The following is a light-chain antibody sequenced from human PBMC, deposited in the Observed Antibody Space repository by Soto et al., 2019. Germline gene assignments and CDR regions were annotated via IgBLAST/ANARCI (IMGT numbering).Light chain of an antibody. CDR3: ASCDDSLNGPKWV. Sequence: QSVLTQPPSASGTPGQRVTISCSGSSSNIGSNTVNWYQQLPGTAPKLLIYSNNQRPSGVPDRFSGSKSGTSASLAISRLQSEDEADYYCASCDDSLNGPKWVFGGWTKLTVL. CDR1: SSNIGSNT. CDR2: SNN. J-gene: IGLJ3*02. V-gene: IGLV1-44*01.